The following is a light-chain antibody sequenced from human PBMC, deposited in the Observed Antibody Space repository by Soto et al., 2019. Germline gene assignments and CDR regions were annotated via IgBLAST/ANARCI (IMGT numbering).Light chain of an antibody. CDR3: EHYNSYSAA. J-gene: IGKJ1*01. V-gene: IGKV1-5*03. Sequence: DIQMTQSPSTLSGSVGDRVTITCRASQTISSWLAWYQQKPGKAPKLLIYKASTLKSGVPSRFSGSGPGTDFTLTISSLQPDAFATYYCEHYNSYSAAFGQGTKVEL. CDR1: QTISSW. CDR2: KAS.